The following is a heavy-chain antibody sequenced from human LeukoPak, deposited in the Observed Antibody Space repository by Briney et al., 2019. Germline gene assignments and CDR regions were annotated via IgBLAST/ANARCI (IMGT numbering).Heavy chain of an antibody. Sequence: GASVKVSCKASGCTFTSYGISWVRQAPGQELEWMGWISAYNGNTNYAQKLQGRVTMTTDTSTSTAYMELSSLRSEDTAVYYCARSAVCSSTSCYRKAPFDYWGQGTLVTVSS. CDR1: GCTFTSYG. CDR2: ISAYNGNT. V-gene: IGHV1-18*01. J-gene: IGHJ4*02. D-gene: IGHD2-2*01. CDR3: ARSAVCSSTSCYRKAPFDY.